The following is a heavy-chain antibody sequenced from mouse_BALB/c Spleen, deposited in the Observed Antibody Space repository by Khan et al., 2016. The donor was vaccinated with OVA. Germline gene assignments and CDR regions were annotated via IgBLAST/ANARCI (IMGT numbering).Heavy chain of an antibody. CDR3: ARAGWDVFAY. V-gene: IGHV1-77*01. J-gene: IGHJ3*01. D-gene: IGHD4-1*01. Sequence: QVQLKESGPELVKPGASVKMTCKASGYTFTDYVMNWVKQRNGQGLEWIGQIYPGGDTTYYNEKFKGKATLTADRSSSTAYMQLNNLTSEDSAVYFCARAGWDVFAYWGPGTLVTVSA. CDR1: GYTFTDYV. CDR2: IYPGGDTT.